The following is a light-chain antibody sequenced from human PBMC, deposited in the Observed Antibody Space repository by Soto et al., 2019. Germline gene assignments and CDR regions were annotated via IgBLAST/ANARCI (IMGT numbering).Light chain of an antibody. Sequence: EIVLTQSPGTLSLSPGERDTLSCRASQSVSSSYLAWYQQKPGQAPRLLLYGASSRATGVPDRFSGSVSGADFTLTISRLEPEDFAVYYCQRYGSSPRTFGQGTKVDIK. CDR2: GAS. CDR1: QSVSSSY. V-gene: IGKV3-20*01. J-gene: IGKJ1*01. CDR3: QRYGSSPRT.